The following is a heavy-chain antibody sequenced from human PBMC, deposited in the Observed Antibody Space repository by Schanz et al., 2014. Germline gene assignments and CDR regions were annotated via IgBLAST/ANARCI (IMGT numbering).Heavy chain of an antibody. CDR2: IRSDGSNE. CDR3: PREMGSALLRYFDL. J-gene: IGHJ2*01. Sequence: QVQLVESGGGVVQPGGSLRLSCAASGFTFSFSGMQWVSQAPGKGLEWVAFIRSDGSNENYADSVRGRFTISRDNSKNTLYLQMNNLRAEDTAVYYCPREMGSALLRYFDLWGRGTLVTVSS. CDR1: GFTFSFSG. D-gene: IGHD1-26*01. V-gene: IGHV3-30*02.